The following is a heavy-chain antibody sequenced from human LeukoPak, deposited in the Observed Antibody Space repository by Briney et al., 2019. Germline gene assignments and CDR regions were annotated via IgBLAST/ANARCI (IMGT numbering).Heavy chain of an antibody. CDR3: ARDRADCGDYLDWFDP. CDR2: IYYSETT. CDR1: GGSISRNY. J-gene: IGHJ5*02. D-gene: IGHD4-17*01. V-gene: IGHV4-59*01. Sequence: PSETLSLTCTVSGGSISRNYWNWIRQPPGKGLEWIGNIYYSETTNYNPSLKSRVSISVDTSKNLLSLKLSSVTAADTAVYYCARDRADCGDYLDWFDPWGQGTLVTVSS.